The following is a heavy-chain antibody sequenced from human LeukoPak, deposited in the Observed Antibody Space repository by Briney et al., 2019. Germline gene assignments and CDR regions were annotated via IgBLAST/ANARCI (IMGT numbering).Heavy chain of an antibody. V-gene: IGHV1-2*02. CDR1: GYTFTGYY. J-gene: IGHJ4*02. Sequence: GASVKVSCKASGYTFTGYYMHWVRQAPGQGLEWMGWINPNSGGTNYAQKFQGRVTMTRDTSISTAYMELSRLRSDDTAVYYCARTYYYDSGGYYDWGQGTLVTVSS. CDR2: INPNSGGT. CDR3: ARTYYYDSGGYYD. D-gene: IGHD3-22*01.